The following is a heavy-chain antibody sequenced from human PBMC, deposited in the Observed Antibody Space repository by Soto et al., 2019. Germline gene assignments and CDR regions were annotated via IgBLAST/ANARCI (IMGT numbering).Heavy chain of an antibody. V-gene: IGHV4-30-2*01. CDR3: VRASYILPFDP. Sequence: QLQLQESGSGLVKPSQTLSLTCAVSGGSIDSGGYSWNWIRQPPGKGLEWIGYIYHTGAAHYNASLEGRVSLSVDMSKNQFSLHMTSVTAADTAVYYCVRASYILPFDPWGQGIFVTVSS. CDR2: IYHTGAA. CDR1: GGSIDSGGYS. J-gene: IGHJ5*02. D-gene: IGHD2-21*01.